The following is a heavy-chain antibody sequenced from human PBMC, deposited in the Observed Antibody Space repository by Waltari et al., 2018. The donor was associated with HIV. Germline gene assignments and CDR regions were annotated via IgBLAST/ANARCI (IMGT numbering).Heavy chain of an antibody. CDR1: GFPFADYS. D-gene: IGHD6-19*01. Sequence: EVQLVESGGGLVQPGRSLRLSCAASGFPFADYSMHWVRQPPGKGLEWVSGISWNSGSIDYADSVKGRFTISRDNTKNSLYLQMNSVRAEDMALYYCARDRGPFIAVAGTWGQGTLVTVSS. CDR3: ARDRGPFIAVAGT. J-gene: IGHJ5*02. CDR2: ISWNSGSI. V-gene: IGHV3-9*03.